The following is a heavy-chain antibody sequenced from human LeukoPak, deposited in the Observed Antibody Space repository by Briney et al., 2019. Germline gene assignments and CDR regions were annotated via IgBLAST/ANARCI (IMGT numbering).Heavy chain of an antibody. D-gene: IGHD6-13*01. J-gene: IGHJ1*01. CDR1: GFIVSSNY. V-gene: IGHV3-23*01. CDR2: ISGSGGST. Sequence: GGSLRLSCAASGFIVSSNYMSWVRQAPGKGLEWVSAISGSGGSTYYADSVKGRFTISRDNSKNTLYLQMNSLRAEDTAVYYCAKDPPTIAAAGIRMHWGQGTLVTVSS. CDR3: AKDPPTIAAAGIRMH.